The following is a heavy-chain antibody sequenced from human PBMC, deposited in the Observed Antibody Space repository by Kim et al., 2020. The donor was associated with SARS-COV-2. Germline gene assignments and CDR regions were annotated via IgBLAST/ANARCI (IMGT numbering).Heavy chain of an antibody. CDR2: ISSSGSTI. D-gene: IGHD5-12*01. Sequence: GGSLRLSCAASGFTFSDHYMSWIRQAPGKGLEWVSYISSSGSTIYYADSVKGRFTISRDNAKNSLYLQMNSLRAEDTAVYYCARVSKDNSGYDYYYGMDVWGQGTTVTVSS. CDR1: GFTFSDHY. CDR3: ARVSKDNSGYDYYYGMDV. V-gene: IGHV3-11*01. J-gene: IGHJ6*02.